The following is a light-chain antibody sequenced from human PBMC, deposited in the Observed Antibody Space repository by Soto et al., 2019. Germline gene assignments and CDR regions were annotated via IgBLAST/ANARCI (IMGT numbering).Light chain of an antibody. CDR2: EVS. CDR3: SSYTSSSTRV. J-gene: IGLJ3*02. Sequence: QSALTQPASGSGSPGQSITISCTGTSSDVGGYNYVSWYQQHPGKAPKLMIYEVSNRPSGVSNRFSGSKSGNTASLTISGLQAEAESDYQCSSYTSSSTRVFGGGTKLTVL. V-gene: IGLV2-14*01. CDR1: SSDVGGYNY.